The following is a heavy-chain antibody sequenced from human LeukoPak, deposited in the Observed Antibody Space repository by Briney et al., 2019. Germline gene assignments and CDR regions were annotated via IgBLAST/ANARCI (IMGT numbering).Heavy chain of an antibody. J-gene: IGHJ4*02. CDR3: ARGAHYDYVWGSYRYFDY. D-gene: IGHD3-16*02. CDR1: GGSISSGDYY. Sequence: PSQTLSLTCTVSGGSISSGDYYWSWIRQPPGKGLEWIGYIYYSGSTNYNPSLKSRVTISVDTSKNQFSLKLSSVTAADTAVYYCARGAHYDYVWGSYRYFDYWGQGTLVTVSS. V-gene: IGHV4-61*08. CDR2: IYYSGST.